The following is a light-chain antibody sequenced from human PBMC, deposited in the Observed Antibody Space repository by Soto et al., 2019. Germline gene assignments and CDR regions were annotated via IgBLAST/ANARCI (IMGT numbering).Light chain of an antibody. CDR1: SSNIGAGYD. J-gene: IGLJ3*02. CDR2: GNS. CDR3: QSYDSILSGLGV. V-gene: IGLV1-40*01. Sequence: QSVLTQPPSVSGAPGQRVTISCTGSSSNIGAGYDVHWYQQLPGTAPKLLIYGNSNRPSGVPDRFSGSKSGTSASLAITGLQAEDEADYYCQSYDSILSGLGVFGGGTKLTV.